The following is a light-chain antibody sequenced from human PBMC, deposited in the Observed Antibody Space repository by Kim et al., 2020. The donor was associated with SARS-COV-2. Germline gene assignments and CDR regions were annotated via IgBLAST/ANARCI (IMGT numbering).Light chain of an antibody. CDR2: GKN. J-gene: IGLJ2*01. V-gene: IGLV3-19*01. Sequence: SSELTQDPAVSVALGQTVRITCQGDSLRSYYTSWYQQKPGQAPILVIYGKNNRPSGIPDRFSASSSGNTDTLTITGAQAEDEADYYCSSRDSSGNHAVFG. CDR3: SSRDSSGNHAV. CDR1: SLRSYY.